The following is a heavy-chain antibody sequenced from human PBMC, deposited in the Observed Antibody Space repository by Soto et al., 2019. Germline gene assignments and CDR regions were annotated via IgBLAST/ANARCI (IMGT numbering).Heavy chain of an antibody. Sequence: QLQLQESGSGLVKPSQTLSLTCAVSGGSISSGDYSWSWIRQPPGKGLEWIGYIYHGSTYYNPSLKSRVTISVDRSKNQFSLKLSSVTAADTAVYYCARAGGLGAVAVDYWGQGTLVTVSS. CDR1: GGSISSGDYS. CDR2: IYHGST. CDR3: ARAGGLGAVAVDY. D-gene: IGHD6-19*01. J-gene: IGHJ4*02. V-gene: IGHV4-30-2*01.